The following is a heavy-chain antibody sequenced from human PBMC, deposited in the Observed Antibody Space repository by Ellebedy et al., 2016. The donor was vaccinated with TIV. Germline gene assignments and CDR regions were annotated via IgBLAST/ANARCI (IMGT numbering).Heavy chain of an antibody. Sequence: ASVKVSCXASGYTFTGYYMHWVRQAPGQGLEWMGWINPNSGGTNYAQKFQGRVTMTRDTSISTAYMELTRLRSDDTAVYYCARDWAARPDDHCWGQGTLVTVSS. J-gene: IGHJ4*02. CDR2: INPNSGGT. V-gene: IGHV1-2*02. CDR1: GYTFTGYY. CDR3: ARDWAARPDDHC. D-gene: IGHD6-6*01.